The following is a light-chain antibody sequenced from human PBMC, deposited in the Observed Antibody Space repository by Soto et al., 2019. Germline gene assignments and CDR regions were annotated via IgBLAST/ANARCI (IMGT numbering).Light chain of an antibody. CDR2: DAS. Sequence: DIQITQSPSTLSAFVGDRVTITCRASQSVNSWLAWYQQRPGKAPKLLIYDASTLESGVPSRFSGSGSGTEFTLTISSLQPDDFATYYCQQYNSDSPGWTFGQGTKVDIK. J-gene: IGKJ1*01. CDR3: QQYNSDSPGWT. V-gene: IGKV1-5*01. CDR1: QSVNSW.